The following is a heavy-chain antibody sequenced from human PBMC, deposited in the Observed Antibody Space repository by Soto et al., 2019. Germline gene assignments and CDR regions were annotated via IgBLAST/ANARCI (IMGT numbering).Heavy chain of an antibody. J-gene: IGHJ3*02. CDR2: INHGGST. V-gene: IGHV4-34*01. CDR1: GASLSGYY. CDR3: ARRPDGFDI. D-gene: IGHD6-6*01. Sequence: QVQLQQWGAGLLKPSETLSLTCTVYGASLSGYYWSWVRQTPGKGLEWIGQINHGGSTDYHPSLTSRVTMSVDPSKNQFSLNLSSVTAADTAVYFCARRPDGFDIWGPGTMVSVSS.